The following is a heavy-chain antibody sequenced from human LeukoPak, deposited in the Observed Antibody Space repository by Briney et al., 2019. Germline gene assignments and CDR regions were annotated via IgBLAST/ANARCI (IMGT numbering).Heavy chain of an antibody. V-gene: IGHV4-59*01. D-gene: IGHD3-16*01. CDR2: IYYSGST. CDR3: ARETGSHVRRAFDY. Sequence: SETLSLTCTVSGGSISSYYWSWIRQPPGKGLEWIGYIYYSGSTNYNPSLKSRVTISVDTSKNQFSLKLSSVTAADTAVYYCARETGSHVRRAFDYWGQGTLVTVSS. J-gene: IGHJ4*02. CDR1: GGSISSYY.